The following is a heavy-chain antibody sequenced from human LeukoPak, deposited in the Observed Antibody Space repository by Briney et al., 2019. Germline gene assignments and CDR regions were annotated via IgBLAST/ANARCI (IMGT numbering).Heavy chain of an antibody. CDR1: GFTFTNAG. J-gene: IGHJ4*02. Sequence: PGGSLRLSCAASGFTFTNAGIHWVRLAAGKGLEWVSFISHDGTNKYYSDSVDGRFIVSRLNSQNTVYLQMNDLRPEDTATYYCASEDVDTGDFWGKGTLVTVSS. CDR3: ASEDVDTGDF. D-gene: IGHD5-18*01. V-gene: IGHV3-30*01. CDR2: ISHDGTNK.